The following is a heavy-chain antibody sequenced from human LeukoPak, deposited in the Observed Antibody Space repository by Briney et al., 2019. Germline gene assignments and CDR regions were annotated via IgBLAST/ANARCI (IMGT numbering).Heavy chain of an antibody. V-gene: IGHV3-7*03. CDR2: VKEDGSQK. CDR3: AREAY. Sequence: AGGSLRLSCVGSGFTFSSYWMTWVRQAPGKGLEWVASVKEDGSQKNYADTVEGRFTISRDNAKKSLVLQMNSLRVEDTAIYYCAREAYWGPGTLVTVSS. CDR1: GFTFSSYW. J-gene: IGHJ4*02.